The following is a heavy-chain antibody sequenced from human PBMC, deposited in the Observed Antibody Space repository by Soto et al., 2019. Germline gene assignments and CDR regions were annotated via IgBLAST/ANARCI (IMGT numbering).Heavy chain of an antibody. CDR3: ARQIWYSRPSPFFFDI. Sequence: GESLKISCKGSGYSFTSYWIGWVRQMPGKGLEWMGIIYPGDSDTRYSPSFQGQVTISADKSISTAYLQWSSLKASDTAMYYCARQIWYSRPSPFFFDISGQTIIVTVS. CDR1: GYSFTSYW. J-gene: IGHJ3*02. CDR2: IYPGDSDT. V-gene: IGHV5-51*01. D-gene: IGHD6-6*01.